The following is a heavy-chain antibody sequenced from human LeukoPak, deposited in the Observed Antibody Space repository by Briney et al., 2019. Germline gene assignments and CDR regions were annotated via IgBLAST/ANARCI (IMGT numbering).Heavy chain of an antibody. D-gene: IGHD3-3*01. J-gene: IGHJ3*02. CDR1: GFTFSTYS. V-gene: IGHV3-48*01. CDR3: ARTYDFGRGPPGDAFDN. Sequence: GGSLRLSCAASGFTFSTYSMDWVRQAPGKGLEWVSYIDARSGIVYYADSVQGRFTISRDDAKDSVFLQMNSLRVDDTAVYYCARTYDFGRGPPGDAFDNWGQGTLVTVPS. CDR2: IDARSGIV.